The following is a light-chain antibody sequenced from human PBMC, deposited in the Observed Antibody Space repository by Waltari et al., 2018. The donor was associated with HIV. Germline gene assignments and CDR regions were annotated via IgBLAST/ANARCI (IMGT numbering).Light chain of an antibody. Sequence: EIVLTQSPDFQSVTPKEKVTITCRASQNIGESLHWYQQKPGQSPKLLIKYASQSVSGVPSRFSGSGSGTDFILTINSLEAEDAATYYCHQTTGLAQNFGGGTKVEIK. V-gene: IGKV6-21*01. CDR1: QNIGES. CDR3: HQTTGLAQN. J-gene: IGKJ4*01. CDR2: YAS.